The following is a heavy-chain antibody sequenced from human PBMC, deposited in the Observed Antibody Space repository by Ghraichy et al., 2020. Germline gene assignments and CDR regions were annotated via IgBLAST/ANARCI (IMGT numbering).Heavy chain of an antibody. CDR1: GFTFSSYS. J-gene: IGHJ6*02. CDR3: ARDRPDRDGMDV. Sequence: GGSLRLSCAASGFTFSSYSMNWVRQAPGKGLEWVSSISSSSSYIYYADSVKGRFTISRDNAKNSLYLQMNSLRAEDTAVYYCARDRPDRDGMDVWGQGTTVTVSS. V-gene: IGHV3-21*01. D-gene: IGHD1-14*01. CDR2: ISSSSSYI.